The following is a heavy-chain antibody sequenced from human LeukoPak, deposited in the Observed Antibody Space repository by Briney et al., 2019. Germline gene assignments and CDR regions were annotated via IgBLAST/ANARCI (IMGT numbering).Heavy chain of an antibody. Sequence: ASVKVSCKASGYTFSSYDINWVRQATGQGLEWMGWMNPKRGNTGYAHKFQGGVTITRNTSITTAYMELSSLRSGDTAVYYCAKSSGWDLDAFDIWGQGTMVTVSS. V-gene: IGHV1-8*03. CDR3: AKSSGWDLDAFDI. CDR2: MNPKRGNT. CDR1: GYTFSSYD. D-gene: IGHD6-19*01. J-gene: IGHJ3*02.